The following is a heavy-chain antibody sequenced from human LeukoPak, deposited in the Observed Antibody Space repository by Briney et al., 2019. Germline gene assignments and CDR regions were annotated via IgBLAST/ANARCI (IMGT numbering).Heavy chain of an antibody. V-gene: IGHV1-2*02. CDR3: ARRNFLGYCSTATCYHWFDP. J-gene: IGHJ5*02. D-gene: IGHD2-2*01. CDR1: GYSFTDYY. CDR2: INPNSGGT. Sequence: ASVKVSCKASGYSFTDYYMHWVRQAPGQGLEWMGGINPNSGGTNYAQKFQGRVTMTRDTSISTAYMELSRLRSDDTAVYYCARRNFLGYCSTATCYHWFDPWGQGTLVTVSS.